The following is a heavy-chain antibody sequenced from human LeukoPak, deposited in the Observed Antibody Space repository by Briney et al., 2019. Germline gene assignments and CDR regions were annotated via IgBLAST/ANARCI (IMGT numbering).Heavy chain of an antibody. CDR2: ISAYNGNT. D-gene: IGHD3-3*01. V-gene: IGHV1-18*01. J-gene: IGHJ4*02. CDR3: ARTPGRFLEWLSPFDY. Sequence: ASVKVSFKASGYTFTIYGISWVRQAPGQGLEWMGWISAYNGNTNYAQKLQGRVTMTTDTSTSTAYMELRSLRSDDTAVYYCARTPGRFLEWLSPFDYWGQGTLVTVSS. CDR1: GYTFTIYG.